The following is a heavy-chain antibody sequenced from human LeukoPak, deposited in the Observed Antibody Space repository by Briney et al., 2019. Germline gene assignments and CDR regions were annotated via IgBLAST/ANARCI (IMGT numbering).Heavy chain of an antibody. J-gene: IGHJ4*02. V-gene: IGHV4-39*07. CDR1: GGSIGSGGLY. Sequence: PSQTLSLTCTVSGGSIGSGGLYWGWIRQPPGKGLEWIGSIYYSGSTYYNPSLKSRVTISVDTSKNQFSLKLSSVTAADTAVYYCARDQYSSSWAPFDYWGQGTLVTVSS. CDR3: ARDQYSSSWAPFDY. D-gene: IGHD6-13*01. CDR2: IYYSGST.